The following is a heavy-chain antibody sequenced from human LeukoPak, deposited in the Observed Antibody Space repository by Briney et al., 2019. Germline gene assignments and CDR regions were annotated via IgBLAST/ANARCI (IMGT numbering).Heavy chain of an antibody. Sequence: PSETLSLTCAVYGGSFSGHFWTWIRQSPGKGLEWIGDINDGVGTNSNPSLKSRVTISVDTSKNQFSLKLSSVTAADTAVYYCARAVTKLPSYYFDYWGQGTLVTVSS. CDR2: INDGVGT. CDR3: ARAVTKLPSYYFDY. J-gene: IGHJ4*02. V-gene: IGHV4-34*09. CDR1: GGSFSGHF. D-gene: IGHD1-7*01.